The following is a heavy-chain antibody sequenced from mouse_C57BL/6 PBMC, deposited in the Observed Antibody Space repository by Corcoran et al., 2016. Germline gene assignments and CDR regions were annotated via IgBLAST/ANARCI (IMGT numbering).Heavy chain of an antibody. D-gene: IGHD4-1*01. CDR3: ALNWEGNYFDY. V-gene: IGHV14-2*01. CDR2: IDPEDGET. CDR1: GFNIKDYY. Sequence: VQLEQSGAALVKPGASVKLSCTASGFNIKDYYMHWVKQRTGQGLEWIGRIDPEDGETKYAPKFQGKATITADTSSNTAYLQLSSLTSEDTTVYYCALNWEGNYFDYWGQGTTLTVSS. J-gene: IGHJ2*01.